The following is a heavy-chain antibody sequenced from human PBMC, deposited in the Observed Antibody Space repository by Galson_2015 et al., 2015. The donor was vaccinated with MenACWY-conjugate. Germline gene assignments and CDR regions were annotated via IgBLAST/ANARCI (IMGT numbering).Heavy chain of an antibody. J-gene: IGHJ3*02. CDR3: ARDCTSTSCYGAFDI. CDR2: ISSSSSYI. V-gene: IGHV3-21*01. D-gene: IGHD2-2*01. CDR1: GFTFSSYA. Sequence: SLRLSCAASGFTFSSYAMSWVRQAPGKGLEWVSSISSSSSYIYYADSVKGRFTISRDNAKNSLYLQMNSLRAEDTAVYYCARDCTSTSCYGAFDIWGQGTMVTVSS.